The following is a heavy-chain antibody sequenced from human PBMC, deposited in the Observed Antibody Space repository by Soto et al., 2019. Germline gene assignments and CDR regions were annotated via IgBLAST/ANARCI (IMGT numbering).Heavy chain of an antibody. Sequence: SVKVSCKASGGTFSSYAISWVRQAPGQGLEWMGGIIPIFGTANYAQKFQGRVTITADESTSTAYMELSSLRSEDTAVYYCARLTYYYDSSGYPVAFDIWGQGTMVTVSS. CDR3: ARLTYYYDSSGYPVAFDI. D-gene: IGHD3-22*01. V-gene: IGHV1-69*13. CDR1: GGTFSSYA. CDR2: IIPIFGTA. J-gene: IGHJ3*02.